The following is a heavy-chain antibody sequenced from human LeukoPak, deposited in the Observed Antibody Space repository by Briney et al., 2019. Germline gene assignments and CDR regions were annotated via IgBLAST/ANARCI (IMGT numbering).Heavy chain of an antibody. V-gene: IGHV3-7*01. D-gene: IGHD1-14*01. CDR1: GFSFGDRW. Sequence: GGSLRLSCSASGFSFGDRWMNWVRQAPGQGLEWVAIINKDGSEKHYMDSVKGRFTISRDNAKNSLYLQMNSLRAEDSAVYYCARSDHGPEYWGQGTLVTVSS. CDR2: INKDGSEK. J-gene: IGHJ4*02. CDR3: ARSDHGPEY.